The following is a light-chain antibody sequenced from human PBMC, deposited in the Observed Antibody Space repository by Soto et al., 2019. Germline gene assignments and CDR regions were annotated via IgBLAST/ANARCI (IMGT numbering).Light chain of an antibody. CDR1: QSVSSN. V-gene: IGKV3-15*01. CDR2: GAS. J-gene: IGKJ1*01. Sequence: EIVMTQSPATLSVSPGERATLSCRASQSVSSNLAWYQQTPGQAPRLLIYGASTRATGIPARFSGSGSGTEFTLTISSLQSEDFAVYYCQQYNNWPVFGQGTKVDIK. CDR3: QQYNNWPV.